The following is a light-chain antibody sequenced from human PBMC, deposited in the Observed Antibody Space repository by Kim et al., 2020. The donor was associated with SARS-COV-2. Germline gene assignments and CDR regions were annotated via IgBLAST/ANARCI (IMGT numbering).Light chain of an antibody. CDR3: QVWDSSDDHRVV. Sequence: SYELTQPPSVSVAPGKTARITCGGTSIGSKSVHWYQQKPGQAPVLVISYDSVRPSGIPERFSGSNSGNTATVTINRVEAGDEADYYCQVWDSSDDHRVVFGGGTQLTVL. CDR2: YDS. J-gene: IGLJ2*01. CDR1: SIGSKS. V-gene: IGLV3-21*04.